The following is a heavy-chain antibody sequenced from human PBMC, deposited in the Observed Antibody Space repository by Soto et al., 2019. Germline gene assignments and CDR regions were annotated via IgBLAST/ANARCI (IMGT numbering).Heavy chain of an antibody. CDR2: INASNGNT. Sequence: ASVKVSCKASGYTFTSYGMRWVRQAPGQGLEWMGWINASNGNTKYSQKFQGRDTITRATSTSTAYMELSSLRSEDTAVYYRAMGARYGDYGIDFWGQGTMVTVSS. D-gene: IGHD4-17*01. J-gene: IGHJ6*02. CDR1: GYTFTSYG. CDR3: AMGARYGDYGIDF. V-gene: IGHV1-3*01.